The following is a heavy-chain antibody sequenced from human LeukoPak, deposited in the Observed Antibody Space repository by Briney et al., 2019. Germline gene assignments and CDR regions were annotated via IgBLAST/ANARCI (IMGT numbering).Heavy chain of an antibody. CDR2: IYQSGST. CDR1: GGPISSGGYF. CDR3: ARGSIGSFDP. J-gene: IGHJ5*02. D-gene: IGHD2-21*01. V-gene: IGHV4-31*03. Sequence: TLSLTCTVSGGPISSGGYFWSWLRQHPGTGLEWIGYIYQSGSTYYNPSLKSRATISVDTSKNQFSLKLSSVTAADTAVYYCARGSIGSFDPWGQGTLVTVSS.